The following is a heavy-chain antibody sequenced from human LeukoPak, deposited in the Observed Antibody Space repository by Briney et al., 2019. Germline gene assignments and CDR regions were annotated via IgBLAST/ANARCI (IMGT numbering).Heavy chain of an antibody. CDR2: ITSSSRYI. CDR1: GFPFSSYS. V-gene: IGHV3-21*01. Sequence: GGSLRLSCEASGFPFSSYSMSWVRQARGKGLEWVSSITSSSRYIYYADSVKGRFTISRDNAKNSLFLQMNSLRAEDTAVYYCASRGGTRLYYYYMDVWGKGTTVTVSS. J-gene: IGHJ6*03. D-gene: IGHD2-15*01. CDR3: ASRGGTRLYYYYMDV.